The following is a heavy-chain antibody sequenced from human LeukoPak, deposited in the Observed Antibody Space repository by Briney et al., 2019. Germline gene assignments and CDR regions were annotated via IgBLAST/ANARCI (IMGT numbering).Heavy chain of an antibody. CDR1: GFTFSTYW. Sequence: GGSLRLSCAASGFTFSTYWMHWVRQAPGKGLVWVSRINSDGSSTSYADSVKGRFTISRDNAKNTLYLQMNSLRAEDTAVYYCARHVDYYDTSGYFGYFDYWGQGILVTVSS. V-gene: IGHV3-74*01. J-gene: IGHJ4*02. D-gene: IGHD3-22*01. CDR2: INSDGSST. CDR3: ARHVDYYDTSGYFGYFDY.